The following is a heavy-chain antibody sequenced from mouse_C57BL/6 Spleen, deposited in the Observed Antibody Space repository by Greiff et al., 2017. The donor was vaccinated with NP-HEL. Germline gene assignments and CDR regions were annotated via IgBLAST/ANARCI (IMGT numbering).Heavy chain of an antibody. V-gene: IGHV5-12*01. J-gene: IGHJ4*01. CDR3: ASNADGLRRGDYAMDY. D-gene: IGHD2-4*01. Sequence: EVNLVASGGGLVQPGGSLKLSCAASGFTFSDYYMYWVRQTPEKRLEWVAYISNGGGSTYYPDTVKGRFTISRDNAKNTLYLQMSRLKSEDTAMYYCASNADGLRRGDYAMDYWGQGTSVTVSS. CDR2: ISNGGGST. CDR1: GFTFSDYY.